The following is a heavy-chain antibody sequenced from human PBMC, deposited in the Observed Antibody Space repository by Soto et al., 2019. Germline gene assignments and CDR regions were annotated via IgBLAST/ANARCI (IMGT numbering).Heavy chain of an antibody. J-gene: IGHJ6*02. CDR2: IGVYNGKT. V-gene: IGHV1-18*04. CDR1: GYTFTKYG. D-gene: IGHD2-2*02. CDR3: SRARYCTSPSCYNHYYYGMDI. Sequence: QEQLVQSGGEVKKPGASVRVSCKASGYTFTKYGITWVRQAPGQGLEWMGWIGVYNGKTNYARKLQGRVIMTADTSASTSYMELRSLRSDDTAVYYCSRARYCTSPSCYNHYYYGMDIWGQVTTVSVSS.